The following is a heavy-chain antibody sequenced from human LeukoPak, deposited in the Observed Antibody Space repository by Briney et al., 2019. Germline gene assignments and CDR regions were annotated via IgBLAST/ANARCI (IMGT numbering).Heavy chain of an antibody. CDR1: GYSLSELS. Sequence: ASVRVSCKVSGYSLSELSTHWVRQAPGQGLEWMGGFDPGDDETIYAQKFQGRVTMTEDTSTDTAYLELSSLRSEDTAVYFCATEKDLLLDSWGQGTPVTVSS. CDR3: ATEKDLLLDS. J-gene: IGHJ5*01. D-gene: IGHD1-26*01. V-gene: IGHV1-24*01. CDR2: FDPGDDET.